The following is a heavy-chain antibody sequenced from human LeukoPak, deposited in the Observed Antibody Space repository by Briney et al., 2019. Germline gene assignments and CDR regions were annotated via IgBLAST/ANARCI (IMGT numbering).Heavy chain of an antibody. CDR2: IYHSGST. CDR3: ARAPIELQRVDY. D-gene: IGHD2-8*01. CDR1: IDSITNYY. V-gene: IGHV4-4*02. Sequence: SETLSLTCSVPIDSITNYYWSWVRQPPGKGLEWIGEIYHSGSTNYNPSLKSRVTISVDKSKNQFSLKLSSVTAADTAVYYCARAPIELQRVDYWGQGTLVTVSS. J-gene: IGHJ4*02.